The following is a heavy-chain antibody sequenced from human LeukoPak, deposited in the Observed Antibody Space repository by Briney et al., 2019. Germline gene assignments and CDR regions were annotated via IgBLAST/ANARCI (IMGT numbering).Heavy chain of an antibody. V-gene: IGHV3-23*01. D-gene: IGHD2-2*01. Sequence: GGSLRLSCAVPGFTFSSYAMSWVRQAPGRGLEWVSTVSRSGDRTYYADSVKGRFTISRDNSKNTLYLQMNSLRAEDTAVYYCYCSSATCYALALWGQGALVTVSS. J-gene: IGHJ4*02. CDR3: YCSSATCYALAL. CDR2: VSRSGDRT. CDR1: GFTFSSYA.